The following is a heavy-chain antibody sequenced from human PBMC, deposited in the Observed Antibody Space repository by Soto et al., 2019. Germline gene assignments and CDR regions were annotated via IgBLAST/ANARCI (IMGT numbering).Heavy chain of an antibody. Sequence: QVQLVQSGAEVKKPGASVKVSCKASGYTFTSYDINWVRQATGQGLEWMGWMNPNSGNTGYAQKFQGRVTMTRNTAISTAYMELSSLRSEDTAVYYCASNGRLVPAASYYYYYGMDVWGQGTTVTVSS. CDR2: MNPNSGNT. J-gene: IGHJ6*02. CDR1: GYTFTSYD. V-gene: IGHV1-8*01. D-gene: IGHD2-2*01. CDR3: ASNGRLVPAASYYYYYGMDV.